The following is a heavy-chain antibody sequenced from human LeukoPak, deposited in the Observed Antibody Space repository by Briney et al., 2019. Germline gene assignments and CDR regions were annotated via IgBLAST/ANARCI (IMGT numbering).Heavy chain of an antibody. D-gene: IGHD3-3*01. CDR1: GGSISSGSYY. CDR2: IYTSGST. CDR3: AETPYDFWSGYYRY. J-gene: IGHJ4*02. Sequence: PSQTLSLTCTVSGGSISSGSYYWSWIRQPAGKGLEWIGRIYTSGSTNYNPSLKSRVTISVDTSKNQFSLKLSSVTAADTAVYYCAETPYDFWSGYYRYWGQGTLVTVSS. V-gene: IGHV4-61*02.